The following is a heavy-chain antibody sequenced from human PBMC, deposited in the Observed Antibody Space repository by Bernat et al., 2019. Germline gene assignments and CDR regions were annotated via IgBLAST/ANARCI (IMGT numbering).Heavy chain of an antibody. CDR1: S. Sequence: SMHWVRQAPGKGLEWMGGFDPEDGETIYAQKFQGRVTMTEDTSTDTAYMELSSLRSEDTAVYYCATSRAIVVVVAAPDAFDIWGQGTMVTVSS. D-gene: IGHD2-15*01. V-gene: IGHV1-24*01. J-gene: IGHJ3*02. CDR3: ATSRAIVVVVAAPDAFDI. CDR2: FDPEDGET.